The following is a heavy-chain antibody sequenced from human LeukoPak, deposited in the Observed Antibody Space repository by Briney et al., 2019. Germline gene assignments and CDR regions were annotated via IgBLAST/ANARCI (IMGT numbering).Heavy chain of an antibody. CDR3: ARQTMTTVTNWFDP. Sequence: SETLSLTCTVSGGSVSSYYWSWIRQPPGKGLEWIGYIYYSGSTNYNPSLKSRVTISVDTSKNQFSLKLSSVTAADTAVYYCARQTMTTVTNWFDPWGQGTLVTVSS. V-gene: IGHV4-59*02. J-gene: IGHJ5*02. CDR2: IYYSGST. D-gene: IGHD4-17*01. CDR1: GGSVSSYY.